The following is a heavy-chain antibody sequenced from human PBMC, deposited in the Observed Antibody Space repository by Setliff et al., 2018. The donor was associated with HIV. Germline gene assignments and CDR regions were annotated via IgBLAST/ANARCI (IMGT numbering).Heavy chain of an antibody. CDR3: ANLWEMGA. CDR1: GFTFSSHW. V-gene: IGHV3-7*03. D-gene: IGHD1-26*01. CDR2: IKQDGSEK. Sequence: GGSLRLSCAASGFTFSSHWMSWIRQAPGKGLEWVASIKQDGSEKYFVDSVKGRFTISRDNAKDSMFLQMNSLRGEDTAVYLCANLWEMGAWGQGTLVTVSS. J-gene: IGHJ5*02.